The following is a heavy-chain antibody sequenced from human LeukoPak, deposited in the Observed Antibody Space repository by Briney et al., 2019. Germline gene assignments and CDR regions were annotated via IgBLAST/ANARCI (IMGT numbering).Heavy chain of an antibody. CDR2: IIPIFGTA. V-gene: IGHV1-69*13. J-gene: IGHJ4*02. CDR1: GGTFSSYA. Sequence: SVKVSCKASGGTFSSYAISWVRQAPGQGLEWMGGIIPIFGTANYTQKFQGRVTITADESTSTAYMELSSLRSEDTAVYYCARDERYDSSGYPFDYWGQGTLVTVSS. D-gene: IGHD3-22*01. CDR3: ARDERYDSSGYPFDY.